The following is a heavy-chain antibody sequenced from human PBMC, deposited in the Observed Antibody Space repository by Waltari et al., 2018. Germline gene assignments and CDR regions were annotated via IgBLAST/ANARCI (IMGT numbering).Heavy chain of an antibody. CDR1: GYSISSGYY. V-gene: IGHV4-38-2*02. Sequence: QVQLQESGPGLVKPSETLSLTCTVSGYSISSGYYWGWIRQPPGKGLEWIGSIYHSGSTYYNPSLKSRFTISVDTSKNQFSLKLSSVTAADTAVYYCARDPQADFWSGYSSYWGQGTLVTVSS. CDR3: ARDPQADFWSGYSSY. J-gene: IGHJ4*02. CDR2: IYHSGST. D-gene: IGHD3-3*01.